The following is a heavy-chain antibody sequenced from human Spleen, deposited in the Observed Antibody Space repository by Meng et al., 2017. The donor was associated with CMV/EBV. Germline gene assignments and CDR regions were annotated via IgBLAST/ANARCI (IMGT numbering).Heavy chain of an antibody. CDR1: GFTFDDYA. CDR3: VRSFDR. V-gene: IGHV3-9*01. Sequence: SLKISCAASGFTFDDYAMHWVRQAPGKGLEWVSGISWNGGNIGYADSVKGRFTISRDNAQNSVFLQMDSLRVEDTAVYYCVRSFDRWGQGTLVTVSS. D-gene: IGHD3-10*01. J-gene: IGHJ4*02. CDR2: ISWNGGNI.